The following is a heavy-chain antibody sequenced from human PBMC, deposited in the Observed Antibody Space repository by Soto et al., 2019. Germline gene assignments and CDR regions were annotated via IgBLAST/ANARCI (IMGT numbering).Heavy chain of an antibody. CDR1: GASFSDHY. CDR3: ARGVPGTSGSYYKCHFDY. CDR2: IHHSGGT. V-gene: IGHV4-34*01. J-gene: IGHJ4*02. Sequence: QVQLQQWGAGLLKASETLSLTCGVYGASFSDHYWTWIRQAPGRGLEWIGEIHHSGGTNSNPSLKSRVTISIDTSKNQFSLKLSSVTAADTAVYYCARGVPGTSGSYYKCHFDYWGQGTLVTVSS. D-gene: IGHD3-10*01.